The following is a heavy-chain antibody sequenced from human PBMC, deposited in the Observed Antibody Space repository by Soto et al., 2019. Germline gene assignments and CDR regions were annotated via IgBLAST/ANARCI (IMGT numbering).Heavy chain of an antibody. CDR2: IKEDGSEK. CDR3: ARVFSSSFRYFYHYFGMDV. CDR1: GFTFSSYW. D-gene: IGHD6-6*01. Sequence: SLRLSCAASGFTFSSYWMTWVRQAPGKGLEWVANIKEDGSEKYYVDSVKGRFTISRDNAKNSLYLQINTLRAEDTAVYYCARVFSSSFRYFYHYFGMDVWGQGTTVTVSS. J-gene: IGHJ6*02. V-gene: IGHV3-7*05.